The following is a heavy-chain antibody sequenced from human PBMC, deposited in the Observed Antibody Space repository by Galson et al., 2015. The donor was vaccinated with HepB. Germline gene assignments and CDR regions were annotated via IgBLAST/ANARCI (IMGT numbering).Heavy chain of an antibody. V-gene: IGHV3-23*01. J-gene: IGHJ4*02. CDR1: GFIVDGSG. D-gene: IGHD3-10*01. CDR2: ISASGGKT. Sequence: SLRLSCAASGFIVDGSGMSWVRQAPGKGLEWVSGISASGGKTYYADSVKGRFTMSRDNSQNTVYLQMNCLRVDDSALYYCTRDSGWESAYWGQGTLVTVSS. CDR3: TRDSGWESAY.